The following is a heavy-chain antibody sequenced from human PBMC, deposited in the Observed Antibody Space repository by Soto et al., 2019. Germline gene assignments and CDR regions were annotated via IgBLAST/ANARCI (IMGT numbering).Heavy chain of an antibody. CDR3: ARLGIAELRETDFDY. CDR2: ISYDGSNK. J-gene: IGHJ4*02. D-gene: IGHD6-13*01. V-gene: IGHV3-30-3*01. CDR1: GFTFSSYA. Sequence: LRLSCAASGFTFSSYAMHWVRQAPGKGLEWVAVISYDGSNKYYADSVKGRFTISRDNSKNTLYLQMNSLRAEDTAVYYCARLGIAELRETDFDYWGQGTLVTVSS.